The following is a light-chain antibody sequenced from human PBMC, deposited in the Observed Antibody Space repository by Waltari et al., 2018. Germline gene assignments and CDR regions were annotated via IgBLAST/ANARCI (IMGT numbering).Light chain of an antibody. V-gene: IGLV2-14*01. CDR1: SSDVGAYKY. Sequence: QSALTQPASVSGSPGQSITISCTGTSSDVGAYKYVSWYQQHPDKAPTRMIYEVSNRPSGVSDLFSGSKSGNTASLTISGLQAEDEADYYCSSYTSRTTLIFGGGTKLTVL. CDR3: SSYTSRTTLI. CDR2: EVS. J-gene: IGLJ2*01.